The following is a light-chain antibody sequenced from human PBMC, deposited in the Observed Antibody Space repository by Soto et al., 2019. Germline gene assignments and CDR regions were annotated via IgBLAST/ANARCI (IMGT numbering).Light chain of an antibody. Sequence: EIVLTQSPGTLSLSPGERGTLSCRASQSLGTLYLAWFQQKSGQAPRLLIYSASRRATGIPDRFTGSGSGTDFTLTINRVEPEGFAVYFCQQYACSPRTFGQGTKVEIK. J-gene: IGKJ1*01. V-gene: IGKV3-20*01. CDR1: QSLGTLY. CDR3: QQYACSPRT. CDR2: SAS.